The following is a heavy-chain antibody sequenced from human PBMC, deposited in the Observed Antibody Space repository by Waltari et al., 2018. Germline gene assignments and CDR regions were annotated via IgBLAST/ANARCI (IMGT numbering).Heavy chain of an antibody. CDR3: ATGSYYDGSGYPYYFDY. Sequence: EVQLVQSGAEVTKPGTSLKISCKVSEYTFSNYYIHWVQQAHGKGLEWMGLCDPEDIKAIYAEKFQGRVTIAAEPSADTDYMELRSLRSEDTALYSCATGSYYDGSGYPYYFDYWGQGTLVTVSS. CDR2: CDPEDIKA. CDR1: EYTFSNYY. J-gene: IGHJ4*02. V-gene: IGHV1-69-2*01. D-gene: IGHD3-22*01.